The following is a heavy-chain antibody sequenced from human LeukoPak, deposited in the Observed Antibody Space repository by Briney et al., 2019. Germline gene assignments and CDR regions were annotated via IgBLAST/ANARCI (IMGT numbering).Heavy chain of an antibody. J-gene: IGHJ3*02. CDR2: INWNGGST. D-gene: IGHD1-26*01. V-gene: IGHV3-20*04. CDR1: GFTFDDYG. CDR3: ARVRVVGAMVDAFDI. Sequence: GGSLRLSCAASGFTFDDYGMSWVRQAPGKGLEWVSGINWNGGSTGYADSVKGRFTISRDNAKNSLYLQMNSLRAEDTALYYCARVRVVGAMVDAFDIWGHGTMVTVSS.